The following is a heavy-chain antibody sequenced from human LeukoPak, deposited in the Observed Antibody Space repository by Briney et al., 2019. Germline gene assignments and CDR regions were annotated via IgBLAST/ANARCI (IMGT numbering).Heavy chain of an antibody. CDR3: ARDRVYYYYMDV. D-gene: IGHD3-10*01. CDR1: GFTFSSYW. V-gene: IGHV3-30*03. CDR2: ISYDGSNK. J-gene: IGHJ6*03. Sequence: GGSLRLSCAASGFTFSSYWMSWVRQAPGKGLEWVAVISYDGSNKYYADSVKGRFTISRDNSKNTLYLQMNSLRAEDTAVYYCARDRVYYYYMDVWGKGTTVTVSS.